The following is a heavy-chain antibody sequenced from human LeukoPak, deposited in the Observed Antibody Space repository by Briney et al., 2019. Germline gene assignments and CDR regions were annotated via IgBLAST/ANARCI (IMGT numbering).Heavy chain of an antibody. D-gene: IGHD1-26*01. CDR1: GFTFDDYA. J-gene: IGHJ4*02. Sequence: GRSLRLSCAASGFTFDDYAMHWVRQAPGKGLEWVSGISWNSGSIGYADSVKGRFTISRDNAKNSLYLQMNSLRAEDTALYYCAKDTGALLGELLRAFDYWGQGTLVTVSS. V-gene: IGHV3-9*01. CDR2: ISWNSGSI. CDR3: AKDTGALLGELLRAFDY.